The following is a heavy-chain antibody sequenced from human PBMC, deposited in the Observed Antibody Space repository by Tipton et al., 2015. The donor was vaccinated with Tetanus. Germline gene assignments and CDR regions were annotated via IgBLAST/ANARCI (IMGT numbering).Heavy chain of an antibody. J-gene: IGHJ4*02. CDR1: GYTFSSSG. Sequence: QVQLVQSGAEVKKPGASVKVSCKTSGYTFSSSGISWVRQAPGQGLEWMGWISDYNGNTNYAQKLQGRVTMTTDRSTNTAYMELRSLRSDDTAVYFCARDLGRAVELHIYDYWGQGTLVTVSS. CDR3: ARDLGRAVELHIYDY. V-gene: IGHV1-18*01. CDR2: ISDYNGNT. D-gene: IGHD3-10*01.